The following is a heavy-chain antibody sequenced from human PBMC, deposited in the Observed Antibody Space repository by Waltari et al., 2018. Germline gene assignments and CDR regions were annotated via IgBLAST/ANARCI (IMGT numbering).Heavy chain of an antibody. CDR1: GGSISSGSYY. D-gene: IGHD5-18*01. J-gene: IGHJ4*02. Sequence: QVQLQESGPGLVKPSQTLSLTCPVSGGSISSGSYYWSWIRQPAGKGLEWIGRIYTSGSTNYNPSLKSRVTISVDTSKNQFSLKLSSVTAADTAVYYCASADTAMAPFDYWGQGTLVTVSS. V-gene: IGHV4-61*02. CDR2: IYTSGST. CDR3: ASADTAMAPFDY.